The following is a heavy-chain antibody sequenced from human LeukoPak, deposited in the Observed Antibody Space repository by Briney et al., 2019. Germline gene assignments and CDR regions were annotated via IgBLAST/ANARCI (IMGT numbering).Heavy chain of an antibody. CDR2: ISGSGGST. CDR3: AKESPDGSGSYFWFGRTDYAIDY. V-gene: IGHV3-23*01. Sequence: GGSLRLSCAASGFTFGSYAMSWVRQAPGKGLEWVSAISGSGGSTYYADSVKGRFTISRDNSKNTLYLQMNSLRAEDAAVYYCAKESPDGSGSYFWFGRTDYAIDYWGQGTLVTVSS. CDR1: GFTFGSYA. J-gene: IGHJ4*02. D-gene: IGHD3-10*01.